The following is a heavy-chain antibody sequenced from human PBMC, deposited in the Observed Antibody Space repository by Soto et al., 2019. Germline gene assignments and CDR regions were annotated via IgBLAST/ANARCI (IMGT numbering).Heavy chain of an antibody. CDR2: INPNSGGT. Sequence: ASVKVSCKASGYTFTGYYMHWVRQAPGQGLEWMGWINPNSGGTNYAQKFQGWVTMTRDTSISTAYMELSRLRSEDTAVYYCARDSQWLGGLLNWFDPWGQGTLVTVSS. V-gene: IGHV1-2*04. D-gene: IGHD3-22*01. CDR3: ARDSQWLGGLLNWFDP. J-gene: IGHJ5*02. CDR1: GYTFTGYY.